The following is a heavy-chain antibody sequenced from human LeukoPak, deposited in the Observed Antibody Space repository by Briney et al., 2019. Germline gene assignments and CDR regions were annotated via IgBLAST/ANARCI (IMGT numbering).Heavy chain of an antibody. Sequence: SETLSLTCTVSGGSFNIYYWSWIRQPPGKGLEWIGYIYYSGSTNYNPSLKSRVTISIDMSKNQFSLKLRSVTAADTAVYYCARGPTKNYFDYWGQGTLVTVSS. CDR2: IYYSGST. V-gene: IGHV4-59*01. J-gene: IGHJ4*02. CDR1: GGSFNIYY. CDR3: ARGPTKNYFDY.